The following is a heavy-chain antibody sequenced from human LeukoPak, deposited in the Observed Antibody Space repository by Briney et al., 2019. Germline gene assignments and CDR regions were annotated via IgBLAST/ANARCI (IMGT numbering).Heavy chain of an antibody. CDR1: GFTFSSYS. V-gene: IGHV3-21*01. D-gene: IGHD6-19*01. CDR3: ARDLHPIAVAGSYYYYYGMDV. Sequence: PGGSLRLSCAASGFTFSSYSMNWVRQAPGKGLEWVSSISSSSSYIYYADSVKGRFTISRDNAKNSLYLQMNGLRAEDTAVYYCARDLHPIAVAGSYYYYYGMDVWGQGTTVTVSS. CDR2: ISSSSSYI. J-gene: IGHJ6*02.